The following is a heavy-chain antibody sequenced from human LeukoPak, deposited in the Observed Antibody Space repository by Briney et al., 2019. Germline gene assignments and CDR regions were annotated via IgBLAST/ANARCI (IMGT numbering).Heavy chain of an antibody. V-gene: IGHV1-2*02. CDR3: ARGSSGWYLVGNWFDP. CDR2: INPNSGGT. J-gene: IGHJ5*02. CDR1: GYTFTGYY. Sequence: ASVKVSCKASGYTFTGYYMHWVRQAPGQGLEWMGWINPNSGGTNYAQKFQGRVTMTRDTSISTAYMELSSLRSEDTAVYYCARGSSGWYLVGNWFDPWGQGTLVTVSS. D-gene: IGHD6-19*01.